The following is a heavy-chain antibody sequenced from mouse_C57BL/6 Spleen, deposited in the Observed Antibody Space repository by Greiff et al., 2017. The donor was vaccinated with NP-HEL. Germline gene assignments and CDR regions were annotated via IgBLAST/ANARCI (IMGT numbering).Heavy chain of an antibody. CDR2: IYPGDGAT. Sequence: QVQLKESGAELVKPGASVKISCKASGYAFSSYWMNWVKQRPGKGLEWIGQIYPGDGATNYNGKFKGKATLTADKSSSTAYMQLSSLTSEDAAVYFCARYYYGSSRYFDVWGTGTTVTVSS. CDR3: ARYYYGSSRYFDV. J-gene: IGHJ1*03. CDR1: GYAFSSYW. D-gene: IGHD1-1*01. V-gene: IGHV1-80*01.